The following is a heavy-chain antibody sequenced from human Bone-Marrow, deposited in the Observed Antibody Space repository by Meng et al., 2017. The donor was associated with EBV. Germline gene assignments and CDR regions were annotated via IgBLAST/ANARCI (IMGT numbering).Heavy chain of an antibody. CDR1: GDIFTNLA. J-gene: IGHJ5*02. Sequence: QGQVVQSGAEVKKPGSSVKVSCKASGDIFTNLAFTWVRQVPGKGLEWMGGFLPILGAANYAQKFQGRLTITADKSTTTAFMELRSLRVDDTAVYFCARDGIAVPGGSNWFDPWGQGTLVTVSS. V-gene: IGHV1-69*06. D-gene: IGHD6-19*01. CDR3: ARDGIAVPGGSNWFDP. CDR2: FLPILGAA.